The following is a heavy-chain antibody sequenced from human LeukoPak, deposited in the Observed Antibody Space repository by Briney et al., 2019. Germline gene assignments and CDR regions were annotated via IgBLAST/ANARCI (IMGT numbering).Heavy chain of an antibody. Sequence: GGSLRLSCVASGFTFSRYWMSWVRQAPGKGLEWVASIKHDGGVKHYADSVDGRFTISRDNAKNSLYLQLNSLSAEDTAVYDCARWDAYCNGGNCYFGGFAFDIWGQGTVVTVSS. CDR3: ARWDAYCNGGNCYFGGFAFDI. CDR1: GFTFSRYW. CDR2: IKHDGGVK. J-gene: IGHJ3*02. V-gene: IGHV3-7*01. D-gene: IGHD2-15*01.